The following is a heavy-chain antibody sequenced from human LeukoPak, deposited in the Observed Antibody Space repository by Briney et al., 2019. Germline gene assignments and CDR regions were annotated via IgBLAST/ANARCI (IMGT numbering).Heavy chain of an antibody. Sequence: ASVKVSCKVFGYTFTDYYMHWVQQAPGKGLEWMGLVDPEDGETIYAEKFQGRVTITADTSTDTAYMELSSLRSEDTAVYYCATDPEVLAMVRGVIITQRGNWGQGTLVTVST. D-gene: IGHD3-10*01. CDR1: GYTFTDYY. CDR2: VDPEDGET. CDR3: ATDPEVLAMVRGVIITQRGN. V-gene: IGHV1-69-2*01. J-gene: IGHJ4*02.